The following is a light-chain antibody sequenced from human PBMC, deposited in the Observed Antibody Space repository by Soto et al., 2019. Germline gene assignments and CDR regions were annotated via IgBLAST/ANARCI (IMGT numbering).Light chain of an antibody. V-gene: IGKV1-39*01. J-gene: IGKJ3*01. CDR2: AAS. Sequence: DIPMTQSPSSLSASVGDRVTITCRASQSISSYLNWYQQKPGKAPKLLIYAASSFQSGVPSRFSGSGSGTDFTLTISSLQPEDFATYYCQQSYNTPFTFGPGTKVDIK. CDR3: QQSYNTPFT. CDR1: QSISSY.